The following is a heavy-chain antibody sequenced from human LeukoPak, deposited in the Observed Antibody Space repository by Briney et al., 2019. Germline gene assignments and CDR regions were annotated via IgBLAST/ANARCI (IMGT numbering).Heavy chain of an antibody. CDR3: ARDYGDYEGYFDY. V-gene: IGHV3-23*01. CDR2: ISGSGGST. D-gene: IGHD4-17*01. CDR1: GFTFSSYA. J-gene: IGHJ4*02. Sequence: PGGSLRLSCAASGFTFSSYAMSWVRQAPGKGLEWVSAISGSGGSTYYADSVKGRFTISRDNAKNSLYLQMNSLRAEDTAVYYCARDYGDYEGYFDYWGQGTLVTVSS.